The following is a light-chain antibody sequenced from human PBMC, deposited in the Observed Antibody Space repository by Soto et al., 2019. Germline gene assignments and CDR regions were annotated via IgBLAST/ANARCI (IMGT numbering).Light chain of an antibody. J-gene: IGLJ1*01. CDR1: SSNIGSNY. CDR3: AACDDYLRVHYV. V-gene: IGLV1-47*01. Sequence: QSVLTQPPSASGTPGQRVTISCSGSSSNIGSNYVYWYQQLPGTAPKLLIYRNNQRPSGVPDRFSGSKSGTSASLAISGLRSEDEAYYYCAACDDYLRVHYVSGPGTMLTDL. CDR2: RNN.